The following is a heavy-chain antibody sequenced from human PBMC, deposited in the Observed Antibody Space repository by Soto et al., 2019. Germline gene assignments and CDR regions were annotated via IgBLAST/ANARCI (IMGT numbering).Heavy chain of an antibody. Sequence: ASVKVSCKASGGTFSNHIITWVRQAPGQGPEWMGRIIPMLAITNYAQKFQGRVTITADESTSTAYMELSSLRSEDTAVYYCARPVPAAGYYYGRDVWGQGTRVTVSS. J-gene: IGHJ6*02. CDR3: ARPVPAAGYYYGRDV. CDR2: IIPMLAIT. CDR1: GGTFSNHI. V-gene: IGHV1-69*02. D-gene: IGHD2-2*01.